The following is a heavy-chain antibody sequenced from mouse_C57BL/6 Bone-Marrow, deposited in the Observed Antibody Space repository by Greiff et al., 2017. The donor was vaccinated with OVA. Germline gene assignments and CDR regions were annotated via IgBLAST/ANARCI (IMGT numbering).Heavy chain of an antibody. J-gene: IGHJ3*01. V-gene: IGHV5-4*01. CDR2: ISDGGSYT. Sequence: DVMLVESGGGLVKPGGSLKLSCAASGFTFSSYAMSWVRQTPEKRLEWVATISDGGSYTYYPDNVKGRFTISRDNAKNNLYRQMSHLKSEDTAMYYCAREWVRFAYWGQGTLVTVSA. CDR3: AREWVRFAY. CDR1: GFTFSSYA.